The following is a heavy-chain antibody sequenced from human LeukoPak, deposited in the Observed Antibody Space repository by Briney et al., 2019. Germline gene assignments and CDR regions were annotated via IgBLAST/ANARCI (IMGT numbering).Heavy chain of an antibody. CDR2: ISSSSSYI. V-gene: IGHV3-21*01. D-gene: IGHD6-19*01. J-gene: IGHJ4*02. CDR3: TRHAAVAGLTN. Sequence: GGSLRLSCAASGFTFSSYSMNWVRQAPGKGLEGVSSISSSSSYIYYADSVKGGFTISRENAKNSLYLQMNSLRAEDTAVYYCTRHAAVAGLTNWGQGTLVTVSS. CDR1: GFTFSSYS.